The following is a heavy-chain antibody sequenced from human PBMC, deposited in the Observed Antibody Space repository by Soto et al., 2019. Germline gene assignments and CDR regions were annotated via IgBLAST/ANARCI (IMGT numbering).Heavy chain of an antibody. CDR1: GYILATYW. CDR3: ARLGDCSGGSCFSRYYYHGMDV. V-gene: IGHV5-10-1*01. CDR2: IDPSDSYI. J-gene: IGHJ6*02. Sequence: PVESLKIACKSSGYILATYWIAWVLEVPGEGLEWMGRIDPSDSYINYSPSFQGRVTISADKSLNAAYLQWSSLEASDTAMYYCARLGDCSGGSCFSRYYYHGMDVWGQGTTVTVSS. D-gene: IGHD2-15*01.